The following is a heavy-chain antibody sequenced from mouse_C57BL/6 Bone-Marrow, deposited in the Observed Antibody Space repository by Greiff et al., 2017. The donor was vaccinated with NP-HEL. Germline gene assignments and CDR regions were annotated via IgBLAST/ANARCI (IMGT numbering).Heavy chain of an antibody. V-gene: IGHV5-6*01. D-gene: IGHD2-2*01. J-gene: IGHJ2*01. Sequence: EVQGVESGGDLVKPGGSLKLSCAASGFTFSSYGMSWVRQTPDKRLEWVATISSGGSYTYYPDSVKGRFTISRDNAKNTLYLQMSSLKSEDTAMYYCANLWLEGPYYFDYWGQGTTLTVSS. CDR2: ISSGGSYT. CDR3: ANLWLEGPYYFDY. CDR1: GFTFSSYG.